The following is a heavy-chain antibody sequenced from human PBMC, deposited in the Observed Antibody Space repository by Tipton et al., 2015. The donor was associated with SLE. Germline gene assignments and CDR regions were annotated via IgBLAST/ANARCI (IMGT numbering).Heavy chain of an antibody. Sequence: TLSLTCTVSGGSISSSSYYWGWNRQPPGKGLEWIGSIYYSGSTYYNPSLKSRVTISVDTSKNQFSLKLSSVTAADTAVYYCARSQGAFGYWGQGTLVTVSS. CDR3: ARSQGAFGY. CDR2: IYYSGST. V-gene: IGHV4-39*07. CDR1: GGSISSSSYY. D-gene: IGHD1-26*01. J-gene: IGHJ4*02.